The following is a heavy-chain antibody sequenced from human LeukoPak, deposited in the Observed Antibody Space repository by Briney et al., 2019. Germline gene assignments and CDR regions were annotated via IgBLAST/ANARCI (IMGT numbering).Heavy chain of an antibody. Sequence: SETLSLTCTVSGGSISSSSYYWGWIRQPPGKGLEWIGSIYYSGSTYYNPSLKSRVTISVDTSKNQFSLKLSSVTAADTAVYYCARALWFGENENWFDPWGQGTLVTVSS. V-gene: IGHV4-39*07. D-gene: IGHD3-10*01. CDR3: ARALWFGENENWFDP. J-gene: IGHJ5*02. CDR1: GGSISSSSYY. CDR2: IYYSGST.